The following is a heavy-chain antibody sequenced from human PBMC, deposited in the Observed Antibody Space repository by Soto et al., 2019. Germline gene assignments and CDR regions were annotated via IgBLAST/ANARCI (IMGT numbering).Heavy chain of an antibody. CDR3: AHRGYDSSGYYYNWFDP. J-gene: IGHJ5*02. D-gene: IGHD3-22*01. Sequence: QITLKESGPTLVNPTQPLTLTCTFSGFSLSTSGVGVGWIRQPPGKALEWLALIYWDDDKRYSPSLKSRLTITKDTSKNQVVLTMTNMDPVDTATYYCAHRGYDSSGYYYNWFDPWGQGTLVTVSS. V-gene: IGHV2-5*02. CDR1: GFSLSTSGVG. CDR2: IYWDDDK.